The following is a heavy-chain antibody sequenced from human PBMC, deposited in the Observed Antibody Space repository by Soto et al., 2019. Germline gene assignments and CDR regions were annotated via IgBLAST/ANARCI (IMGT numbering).Heavy chain of an antibody. V-gene: IGHV1-69*04. CDR2: IIPILGIA. CDR1: GYTFTSYT. D-gene: IGHD1-26*01. J-gene: IGHJ4*02. Sequence: ASVKVSCKASGYTFTSYTISWVRQAPGQGLEWMGRIIPILGIANYAQKFQGRVTITADKSTSTAYMELSSLRSEDTAVYYCARDLSGSYGYWGQGTLVTVSS. CDR3: ARDLSGSYGY.